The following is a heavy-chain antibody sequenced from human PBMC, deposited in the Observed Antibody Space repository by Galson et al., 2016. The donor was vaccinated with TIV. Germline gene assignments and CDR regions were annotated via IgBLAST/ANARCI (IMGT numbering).Heavy chain of an antibody. D-gene: IGHD4-23*01. J-gene: IGHJ3*01. CDR3: ARPGNYDGDRRGAFDL. Sequence: LRLSCAASGFTFSSWHMDWVRQAPGEGLEWISFITYTSATIYYADSVKGRFTVSRDNAKNSLYLQMNSLRADDTAVYYCARPGNYDGDRRGAFDLWGQGTMVTVSP. CDR1: GFTFSSWH. V-gene: IGHV3-48*04. CDR2: ITYTSATI.